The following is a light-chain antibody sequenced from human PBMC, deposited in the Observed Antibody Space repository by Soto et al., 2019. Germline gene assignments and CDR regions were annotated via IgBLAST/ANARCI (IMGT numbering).Light chain of an antibody. V-gene: IGLV3-21*02. CDR2: DDD. J-gene: IGLJ2*01. CDR1: NLHTKN. Sequence: SYELTQPPSVSVAPGQTAIITCGGDNLHTKNVHWYQQRPGQAPVLVIYDDDDRPSGIPERVSGSNSGNLATLTLSRVEARDEADYFCQVWASNSGAVFGGGTKLTVL. CDR3: QVWASNSGAV.